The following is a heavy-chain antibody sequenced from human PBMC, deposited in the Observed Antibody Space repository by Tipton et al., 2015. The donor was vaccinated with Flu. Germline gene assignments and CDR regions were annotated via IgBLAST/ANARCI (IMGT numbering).Heavy chain of an antibody. D-gene: IGHD3-3*01. V-gene: IGHV4-61*02. CDR1: GGSISSGSYY. CDR2: IYTSGST. J-gene: IGHJ4*02. CDR3: ARSKYPPQGGVVDDY. Sequence: TLSLTCTVSGGSISSGSYYWSWIRQPAGKGLEWIGRIYTSGSTNYNPSLKSRVTISVDTSKNQFSLKLSSVTAADTAVDYCARSKYPPQGGVVDDYWGQGTLVTVSS.